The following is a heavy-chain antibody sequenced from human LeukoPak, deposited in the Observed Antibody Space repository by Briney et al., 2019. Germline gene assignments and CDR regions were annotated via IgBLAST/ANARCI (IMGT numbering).Heavy chain of an antibody. D-gene: IGHD2-8*01. CDR3: ALPPGIVPTDFALDV. V-gene: IGHV1-69*05. Sequence: SVKVSCKASGDTFSSYGLNWVRQAPGQGVEWMGGVVPMFATPNSAQKFQGRVTFTTDESRSTLYMELSRLTSDDTAVYYCALPPGIVPTDFALDVWGQGTMVTVSS. CDR2: VVPMFATP. J-gene: IGHJ3*01. CDR1: GDTFSSYG.